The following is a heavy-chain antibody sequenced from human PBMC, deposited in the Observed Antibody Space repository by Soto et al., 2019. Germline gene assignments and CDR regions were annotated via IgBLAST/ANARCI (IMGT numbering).Heavy chain of an antibody. CDR2: TYPGDSDT. V-gene: IGHV5-51*01. CDR3: AAYSGSFYYGMDV. CDR1: GYSFTSYW. Sequence: PGESLKISCKASGYSFTSYWIGWVRQMPGKGLEWMGITYPGDSDTRYSPSFQGQVTISADKSISTAYLQWSSLKASDTAMYYCAAYSGSFYYGMDVWGQGTMVTVSS. J-gene: IGHJ6*02. D-gene: IGHD1-26*01.